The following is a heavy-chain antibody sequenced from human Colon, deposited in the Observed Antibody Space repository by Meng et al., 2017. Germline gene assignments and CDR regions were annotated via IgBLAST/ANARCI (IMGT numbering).Heavy chain of an antibody. Sequence: QLVESGGGLVQHGGSLRLSCVVTGFTIKTNYIHWVRQVPVKGLEWVSILYSGSITYYADSVKGRFTITRDDSTNTVHLQMNSLRVDDTALYYCATENFAAWGQGTLVTVSS. CDR1: GFTIKTNY. CDR3: ATENFAA. CDR2: LYSGSIT. V-gene: IGHV3-66*02. D-gene: IGHD1-7*01. J-gene: IGHJ5*02.